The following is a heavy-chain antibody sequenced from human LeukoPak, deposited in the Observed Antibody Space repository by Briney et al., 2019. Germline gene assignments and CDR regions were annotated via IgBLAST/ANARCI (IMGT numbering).Heavy chain of an antibody. J-gene: IGHJ4*02. CDR3: ARAGYCTSTSCLEDY. V-gene: IGHV3-43*01. D-gene: IGHD2-2*01. Sequence: GGSLRPSCAASGFTFDDYTMHWVRQAPGRGLEWVSLITWDGGNTYYADSVKGRFTISRDNSKNSLYLQMNSLRAEDTAVYHCARAGYCTSTSCLEDYWGQGTLVTVSS. CDR1: GFTFDDYT. CDR2: ITWDGGNT.